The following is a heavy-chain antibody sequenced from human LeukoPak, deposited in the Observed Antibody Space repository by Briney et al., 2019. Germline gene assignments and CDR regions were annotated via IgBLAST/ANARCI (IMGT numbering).Heavy chain of an antibody. Sequence: GGSLRLSCAASGLTFSNAWMSWVRQAPGKGLVWVSYISSRSSNKEYADSVKGRFTISRDNSKNSLYLQMDSLRAEDSAIYYCAREGWDLNALDIWGQGTMVTVSP. CDR2: ISSRSSNK. CDR1: GLTFSNAW. V-gene: IGHV3-11*04. CDR3: AREGWDLNALDI. J-gene: IGHJ3*02. D-gene: IGHD1-26*01.